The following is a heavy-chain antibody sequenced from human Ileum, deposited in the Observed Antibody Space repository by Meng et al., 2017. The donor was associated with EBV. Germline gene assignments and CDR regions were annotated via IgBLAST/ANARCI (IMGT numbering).Heavy chain of an antibody. Sequence: QVQLKESGPGQVMPAGPLSLPCVDYGGTVSRCNWWSSVRQSHGKVLEWIGEIYKSGSTNYNPSLESRVTISLDKSENQLSLRLTSVTAADTAVYYCAREGGSFDILTGYDIWGQGTLVTVSS. CDR3: AREGGSFDILTGYDI. D-gene: IGHD3-9*01. J-gene: IGHJ4*02. CDR2: IYKSGST. V-gene: IGHV4-4*02. CDR1: GGTVSRCNW.